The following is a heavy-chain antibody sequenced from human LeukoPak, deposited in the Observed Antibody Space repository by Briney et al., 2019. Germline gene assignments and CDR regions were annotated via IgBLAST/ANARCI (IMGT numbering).Heavy chain of an antibody. V-gene: IGHV4-34*01. CDR3: ARRWRYYDILTGYYKAASFDY. Sequence: SETLSLTCSVSDDSITMYYWTWIRQPPGKGLEWIGEINHSGSTNYNPSLKSRVTISVDTSKNQFSLKLSSVTAADTAVYYCARRWRYYDILTGYYKAASFDYWGQGTLVTVSS. D-gene: IGHD3-9*01. CDR2: INHSGST. J-gene: IGHJ4*02. CDR1: DDSITMYY.